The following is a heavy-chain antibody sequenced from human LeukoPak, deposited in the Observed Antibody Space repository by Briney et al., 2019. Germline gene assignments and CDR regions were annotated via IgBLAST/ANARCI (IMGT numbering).Heavy chain of an antibody. J-gene: IGHJ4*02. Sequence: SETLSLTCTVSGGSISSYYWSWIRQPPGTGLGWIGTIYYSGSTKNNPPLKSRVTISVDTSKNQFSLKLSSVTAADTAVYYCAREVAGIQLFDYWGQGTLVTVSS. CDR2: IYYSGST. V-gene: IGHV4-59*13. CDR1: GGSISSYY. D-gene: IGHD5-18*01. CDR3: AREVAGIQLFDY.